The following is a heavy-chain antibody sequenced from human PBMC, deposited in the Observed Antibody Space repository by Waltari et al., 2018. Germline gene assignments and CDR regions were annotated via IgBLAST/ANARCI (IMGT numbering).Heavy chain of an antibody. CDR2: ISYDGSNK. V-gene: IGHV3-30-3*01. CDR3: ARDSPTGDY. D-gene: IGHD4-4*01. J-gene: IGHJ4*02. Sequence: QVQLVESGGGVVPPGRSLRLSCAASGFTFSSYPMHWVRQAPGKGLEWVAVISYDGSNKYYADSVKGRFTISRDNSKNTLYLQMNSLRAEDTAVYYCARDSPTGDYWGQGTLVTVSS. CDR1: GFTFSSYP.